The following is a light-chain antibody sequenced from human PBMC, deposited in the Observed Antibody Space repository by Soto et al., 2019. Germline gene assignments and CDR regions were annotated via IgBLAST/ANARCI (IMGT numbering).Light chain of an antibody. CDR2: GAS. J-gene: IGKJ1*01. CDR1: QSVSSN. CDR3: QQYKNWPRT. V-gene: IGKV3-15*01. Sequence: RVITQSTATLSVSPGERATLSCRASQSVSSNLAWYQQKPGQAPRLLIYGASTRATGIPARFSGSGSGTEFTLTISSLQSEDFAVYYCQQYKNWPRTFGQGTKVDIK.